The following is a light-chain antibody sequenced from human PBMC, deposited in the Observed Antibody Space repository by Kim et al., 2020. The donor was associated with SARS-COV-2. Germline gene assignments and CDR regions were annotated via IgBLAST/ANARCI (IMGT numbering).Light chain of an antibody. J-gene: IGLJ3*02. V-gene: IGLV1-51*01. CDR3: GRWDASLGAGV. CDR2: NND. CDR1: SSSTGGNY. Sequence: QSVLTQPPSVSAAPGQKVTITCSGLSSSTGGNYVSWYQQVPGTAPKLLIYNNDKRPPGVPGRFSASKSGSSATLDITELQNGDEGNYYCGRWDASLGAGVFGGGTKVTVL.